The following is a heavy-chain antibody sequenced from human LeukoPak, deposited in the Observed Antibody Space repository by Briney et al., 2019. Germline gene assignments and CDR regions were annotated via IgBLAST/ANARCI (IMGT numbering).Heavy chain of an antibody. CDR1: GYIFTDYG. V-gene: IGHV1-18*01. CDR2: ISTYNGVT. CDR3: GRDSSGWYQDYFDP. D-gene: IGHD6-19*01. Sequence: ASVKISCKASGYIFTDYGITWVRRAPGQGLEWMGWISTYNGVTNYAQKFQGRVTMTTDTSTSTAYMELQSLGSDDTALYYCGRDSSGWYQDYFDPWGQGTLVIVS. J-gene: IGHJ5*02.